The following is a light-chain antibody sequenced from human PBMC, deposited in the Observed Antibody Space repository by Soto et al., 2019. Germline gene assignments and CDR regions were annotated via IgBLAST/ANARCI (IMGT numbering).Light chain of an antibody. V-gene: IGKV3D-15*01. CDR3: QQSFTTPVT. Sequence: IVMRQFPATLSVSPGERVTLSCRASESVSQSVTTNLAWYQQKPGQAPTPLIFDASARAVDIPGRFSGSKSGTDFTLTISSLQPEDFATYYCQQSFTTPVTFGQATKVDI. J-gene: IGKJ1*01. CDR2: DAS. CDR1: ESVSQSVTTN.